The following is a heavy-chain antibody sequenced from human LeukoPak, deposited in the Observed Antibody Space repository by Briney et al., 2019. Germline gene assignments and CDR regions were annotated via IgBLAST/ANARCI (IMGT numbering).Heavy chain of an antibody. CDR1: GGSISSYY. CDR2: IYYSGST. D-gene: IGHD3-10*02. Sequence: SETLSLTCTVSGGSISSYYWSWIRQPPGKGLEWIEYIYYSGSTNYNPSLKSRVTISVDTSKNQFSLKLSSVTAADTAVYYCARLTYDRGLWYFDYWGQGTLVTVSS. J-gene: IGHJ4*02. V-gene: IGHV4-59*08. CDR3: ARLTYDRGLWYFDY.